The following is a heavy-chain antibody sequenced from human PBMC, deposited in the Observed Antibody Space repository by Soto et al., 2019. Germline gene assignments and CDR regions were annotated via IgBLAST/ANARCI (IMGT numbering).Heavy chain of an antibody. CDR3: ARGRGFLEWLLYRSSKDYYYYYYMDV. CDR2: MNPNSGNT. J-gene: IGHJ6*03. D-gene: IGHD3-3*01. Sequence: ASVKVSCKASGYTFTSYDINWVRQATGQGLEWMGWMNPNSGNTGYAQKFQGRVTMTRNTSISTAYMELSSLRSEDTAVYYCARGRGFLEWLLYRSSKDYYYYYYMDVWGKGTTVTVSS. V-gene: IGHV1-8*01. CDR1: GYTFTSYD.